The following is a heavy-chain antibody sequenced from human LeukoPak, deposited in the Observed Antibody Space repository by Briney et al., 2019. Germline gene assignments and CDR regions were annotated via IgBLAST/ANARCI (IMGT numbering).Heavy chain of an antibody. CDR3: ARGRFVLVPSLERWYFDL. CDR2: IGTEDDT. D-gene: IGHD2-8*02. V-gene: IGHV3-13*01. Sequence: GGSLRLSCTASGFTLRNYDMHWVRQTTEKGLEWVSGIGTEDDTFYPDSVKGRFTISRENAKNYFYLRMNSLRAGDTAVYYCARGRFVLVPSLERWYFDLWGRGTLVTVSS. J-gene: IGHJ2*01. CDR1: GFTLRNYD.